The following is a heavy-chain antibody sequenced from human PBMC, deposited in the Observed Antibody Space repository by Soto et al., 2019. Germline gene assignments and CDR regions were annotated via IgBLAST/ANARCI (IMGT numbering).Heavy chain of an antibody. CDR2: IIPISGTA. V-gene: IGHV1-69*01. CDR3: ARSQGSSTSLEIYSYYNYGMDV. D-gene: IGHD2-2*01. J-gene: IGHJ6*02. Sequence: QVQLVQSWAEVKKPGSSVKVSCKASGGTFSSYAISWVRQAPGQGLEWMGGIIPISGTANYAQKFQGRVTITADESTSTAYMELSSLRSEDTAVYYCARSQGSSTSLEIYSYYNYGMDVWAQGTTVTVSS. CDR1: GGTFSSYA.